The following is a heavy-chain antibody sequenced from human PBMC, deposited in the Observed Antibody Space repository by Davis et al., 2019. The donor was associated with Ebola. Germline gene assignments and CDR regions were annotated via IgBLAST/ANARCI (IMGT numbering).Heavy chain of an antibody. D-gene: IGHD6-19*01. CDR3: ASGWLVHVY. CDR2: TYYRSKRYN. V-gene: IGHV6-1*01. Sequence: SQTLSLPCAISGDSVSRNSAACTWIRQSPSRGLEWLERTYYRSKRYNDYAVSVKSRRTNNPDTSKNQFSLQLNSVTPEDTAVYYCASGWLVHVYWGQGTLVTVSS. CDR1: GDSVSRNSAA. J-gene: IGHJ4*02.